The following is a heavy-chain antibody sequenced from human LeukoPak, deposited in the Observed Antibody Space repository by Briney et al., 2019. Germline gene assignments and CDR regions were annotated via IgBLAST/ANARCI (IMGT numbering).Heavy chain of an antibody. Sequence: ASVKVSCKASGYTFTGYYMHWVRQAPGQGLEWMGWINPNSGGTNYAQKFQGRVTMTRDTSISTAYMELSRLRSDDTAVYYCARGIVEMATIDAFDIWGQGTMVTVFS. D-gene: IGHD5-24*01. CDR2: INPNSGGT. V-gene: IGHV1-2*02. CDR3: ARGIVEMATIDAFDI. CDR1: GYTFTGYY. J-gene: IGHJ3*02.